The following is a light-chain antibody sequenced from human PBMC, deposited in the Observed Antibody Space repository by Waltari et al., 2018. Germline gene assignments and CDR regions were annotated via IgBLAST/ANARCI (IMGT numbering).Light chain of an antibody. J-gene: IGKJ1*01. CDR3: QHYGRLPVT. Sequence: AWYQQQSGQDPRILIYGESTTANGSRARFSGSGSGTDFSLSISRLEHEDFEVYYCQHYGRLPVTFGQGTRVEI. V-gene: IGKV3-20*01. CDR2: GES.